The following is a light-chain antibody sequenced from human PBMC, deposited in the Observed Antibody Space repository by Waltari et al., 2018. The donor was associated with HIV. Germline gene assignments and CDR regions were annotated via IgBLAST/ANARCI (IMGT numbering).Light chain of an antibody. CDR3: CSYTKLTTHYVL. Sequence: QSALTQPASVSGSPGQSITISCNGTTTDIGGYNSVSWSQRNPDKPPKLIIFGVANRPSSISRRFSGSKSGNTPSLTISGLQAEDEADYYCCSYTKLTTHYVLFGGGTKLTVL. V-gene: IGLV2-14*03. CDR2: GVA. CDR1: TTDIGGYNS. J-gene: IGLJ2*01.